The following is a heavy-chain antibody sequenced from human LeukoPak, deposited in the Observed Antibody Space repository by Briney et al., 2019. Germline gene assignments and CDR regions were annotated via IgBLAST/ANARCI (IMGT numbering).Heavy chain of an antibody. V-gene: IGHV4-38-2*02. Sequence: SETLSRTSAVSAYSITSGSYWGWIRQPPGKGLEWIGTIHHSGITYYNPSLESRVTISVDTSKNHFSLKVTSLTAADTAVYYCARDIVGPTAGWFDPWRPGALVTVSS. CDR1: AYSITSGSY. CDR2: IHHSGIT. CDR3: ARDIVGPTAGWFDP. D-gene: IGHD1-26*01. J-gene: IGHJ5*02.